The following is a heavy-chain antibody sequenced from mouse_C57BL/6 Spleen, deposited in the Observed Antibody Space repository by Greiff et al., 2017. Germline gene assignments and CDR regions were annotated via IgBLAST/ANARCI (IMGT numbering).Heavy chain of an antibody. CDR2: IDPENGDT. CDR1: GFNIKDDY. V-gene: IGHV14-4*01. J-gene: IGHJ3*01. D-gene: IGHD1-1*01. CDR3: TTPGSSTAWFAY. Sequence: VQLQQSGAELVRPGASVKLSCTASGFNIKDDYMHWVKQRPEQGLEWIGWIDPENGDTEYASKFQGKATITADTSSNTAYLQLSSLTSEDTAVYSCTTPGSSTAWFAYWGQGTLVTVSA.